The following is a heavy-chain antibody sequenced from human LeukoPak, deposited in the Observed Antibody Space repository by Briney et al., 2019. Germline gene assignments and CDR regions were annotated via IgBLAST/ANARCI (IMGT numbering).Heavy chain of an antibody. V-gene: IGHV3-30*18. D-gene: IGHD1-26*01. Sequence: GGSLRLSCAASGFTFSSYGMHWVRLAPGKGLEWVAVISYDGSIKYYADSVKGRFTISRDNSKNTLYLQMNSLRAEDTAVYYCAKDKGREGDYWGQGTLVTVSS. CDR1: GFTFSSYG. J-gene: IGHJ4*02. CDR3: AKDKGREGDY. CDR2: ISYDGSIK.